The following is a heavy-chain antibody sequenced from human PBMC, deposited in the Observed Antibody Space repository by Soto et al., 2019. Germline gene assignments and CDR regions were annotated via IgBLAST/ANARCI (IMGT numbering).Heavy chain of an antibody. CDR3: AHSRPYCTNGVCYFDY. Sequence: QITLKESGPPLVKPTQTLTLTCTFSGFSLSTSGVGVGWIRQPPGKALEWLALIYWNDDKRYSPSLKSRLTITKDTSKNQVVLTMTNMDPVDTATYYCAHSRPYCTNGVCYFDYWGQGTLVTVSS. V-gene: IGHV2-5*01. CDR2: IYWNDDK. D-gene: IGHD2-8*01. J-gene: IGHJ4*02. CDR1: GFSLSTSGVG.